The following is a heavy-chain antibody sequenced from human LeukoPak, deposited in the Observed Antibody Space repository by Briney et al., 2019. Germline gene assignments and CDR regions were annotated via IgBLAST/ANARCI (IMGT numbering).Heavy chain of an antibody. V-gene: IGHV1-46*03. J-gene: IGHJ3*02. CDR1: GYTFTSYY. D-gene: IGHD3-3*01. CDR3: ATPGRYDFWSGYEVAFDI. Sequence: ASVKVSCKASGYTFTSYYMHWVRQAPGQGLEWMGIINPSGGSTSYAQKFQGRVTMTRDTSTSTVYMELGSLRSEDTAVYYCATPGRYDFWSGYEVAFDIWGQGTMVTVSS. CDR2: INPSGGST.